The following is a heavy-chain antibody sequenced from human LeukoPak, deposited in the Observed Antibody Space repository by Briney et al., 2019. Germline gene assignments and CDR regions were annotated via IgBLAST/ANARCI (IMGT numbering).Heavy chain of an antibody. D-gene: IGHD3-10*01. Sequence: PGGSLRLSCAASGFTVSSNYMSWVRQAPGKGLEWVSVIYSGGSTYYADSVKGRFTISRDNSENTLYLQMNSLRAEDTAVYYCARVSHYYGSGSYPYFDYWGQGTLVTVSS. CDR1: GFTVSSNY. V-gene: IGHV3-66*01. CDR3: ARVSHYYGSGSYPYFDY. J-gene: IGHJ4*02. CDR2: IYSGGST.